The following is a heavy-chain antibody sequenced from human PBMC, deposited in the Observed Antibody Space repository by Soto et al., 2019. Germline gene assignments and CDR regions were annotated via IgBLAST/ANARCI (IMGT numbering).Heavy chain of an antibody. J-gene: IGHJ4*02. V-gene: IGHV3-15*01. CDR2: IKSKTDGGTT. Sequence: PGGSLRLSCAASGFSFSNAWMSWVRQAPGKGLEWVGRIKSKTDGGTTDYAAPVKGRFTTSRDDSKTTLYLQMDSLKTEDTAVYYCTADFNPVDYWGQGTLVTVSS. CDR3: TADFNPVDY. CDR1: GFSFSNAW.